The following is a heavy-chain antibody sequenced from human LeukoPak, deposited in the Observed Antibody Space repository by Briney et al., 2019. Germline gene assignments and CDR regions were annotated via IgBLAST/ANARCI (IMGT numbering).Heavy chain of an antibody. V-gene: IGHV4-39*01. CDR3: ARGDSSSWSLFDY. CDR1: GGSISSAYHY. J-gene: IGHJ4*02. D-gene: IGHD6-13*01. Sequence: PSETLSLTCTFSGGSISSAYHYWGWIRQPPGKGLEWIGSIYESGRTHYNPSLRSRITISVDTSKNQFSLELSSVTAADTAVYYCARGDSSSWSLFDYWGQGTLVTVSS. CDR2: IYESGRT.